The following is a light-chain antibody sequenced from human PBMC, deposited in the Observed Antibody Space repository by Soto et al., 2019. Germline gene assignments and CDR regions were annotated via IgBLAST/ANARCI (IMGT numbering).Light chain of an antibody. V-gene: IGKV1-39*01. CDR1: ESIARH. J-gene: IGKJ3*01. CDR3: QQSYSTLSIT. Sequence: DIQMTQSPSSLSASVGDRVTITCRASESIARHLNWYQQKPGKAPKLLIYAASSLQNGVPSRFRGGGSGTDFTLTISNLQPEDFATYYCQQSYSTLSITFGPGTKVEVK. CDR2: AAS.